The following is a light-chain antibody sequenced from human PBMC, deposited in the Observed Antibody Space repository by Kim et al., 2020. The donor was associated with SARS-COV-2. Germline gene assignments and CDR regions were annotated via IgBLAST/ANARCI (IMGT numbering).Light chain of an antibody. CDR1: QGIGSN. J-gene: IGKJ4*01. V-gene: IGKV3-15*01. CDR2: DAS. CDR3: QQYTVRPLT. Sequence: PGGNAPLSRRGHQGIGSNLAWYQQKPGQAPRLLIYDASTRAPGIPARFSGSGSGTEFTLTISSLQSEDFAVYYCQQYTVRPLTFGGGTKLEI.